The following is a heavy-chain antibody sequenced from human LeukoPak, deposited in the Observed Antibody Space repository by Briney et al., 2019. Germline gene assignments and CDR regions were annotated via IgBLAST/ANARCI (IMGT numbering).Heavy chain of an antibody. CDR1: GFTFSSYS. J-gene: IGHJ4*02. V-gene: IGHV3-48*01. D-gene: IGHD3-22*01. CDR3: AKTYYYDSSGYHAGDY. CDR2: ISSSSSTI. Sequence: GGSLRLSCAASGFTFSSYSMNWVRQAPGKGLEWVSYISSSSSTIYYADSVKGRFTISRDNAKNSLYLQMNSLRAEDTAVYYCAKTYYYDSSGYHAGDYWGQGTLVTVSS.